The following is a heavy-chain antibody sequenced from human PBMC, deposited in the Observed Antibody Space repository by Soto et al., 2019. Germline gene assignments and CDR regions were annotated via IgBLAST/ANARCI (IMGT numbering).Heavy chain of an antibody. J-gene: IGHJ4*02. CDR2: IYHSGST. Sequence: PSETLSLTCAVSGGSISSGGYSWSWIRQPPGKGLEWIGYIYHSGSTYYNPSLKSRVTTSVDRSKNQFSLKLSSVTAADTAVYYCAIEDCYYGSGSRFDYWGQGTLVTVSS. CDR3: AIEDCYYGSGSRFDY. V-gene: IGHV4-30-2*01. CDR1: GGSISSGGYS. D-gene: IGHD3-10*01.